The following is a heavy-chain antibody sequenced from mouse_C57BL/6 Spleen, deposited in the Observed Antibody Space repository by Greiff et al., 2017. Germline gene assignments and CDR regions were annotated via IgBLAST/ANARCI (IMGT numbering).Heavy chain of an antibody. V-gene: IGHV2-6-1*01. D-gene: IGHD1-1*01. CDR1: GFSLTSYG. CDR3: ARHTCGSSHGGYFDV. J-gene: IGHJ1*03. CDR2: IWSDGST. Sequence: VQGVESGPGLVAPSQSLSITCTVSGFSLTSYGVHWVRQPPGKGLEWLVVIWSDGSTTYNSALKSRLSISKDNSKSQVFLKMNSLQTDDTAMYYCARHTCGSSHGGYFDVWGTGTTVTVSS.